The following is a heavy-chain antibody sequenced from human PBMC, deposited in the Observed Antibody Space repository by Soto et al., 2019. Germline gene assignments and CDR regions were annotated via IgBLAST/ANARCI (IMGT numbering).Heavy chain of an antibody. CDR1: GDSISSGDYY. Sequence: SETLSLTCTVSGDSISSGDYYWSWIRQPPGKGLEWIGCIYYSGNTYYNPSLKSRVTISVDTSKNQFSLKLSSVTAADTAVYHCASERLTGTTTPFDYCGQGSLVTVSS. J-gene: IGHJ4*02. CDR3: ASERLTGTTTPFDY. CDR2: IYYSGNT. D-gene: IGHD1-20*01. V-gene: IGHV4-30-4*01.